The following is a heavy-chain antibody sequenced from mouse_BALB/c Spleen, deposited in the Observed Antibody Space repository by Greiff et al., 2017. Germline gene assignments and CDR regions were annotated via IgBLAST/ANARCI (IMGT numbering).Heavy chain of an antibody. CDR1: GFNIKDTY. Sequence: VQLKESGAELVKPGASVKLSCTASGFNIKDTYMHWVKQRPEQGLEWIGRIDPANGNTKYDPKFQGKATITADTSSNTAYLQLSSLTSEDTAVYYCAPYGNYRFAYWGQGTLVTVSA. D-gene: IGHD2-1*01. CDR3: APYGNYRFAY. V-gene: IGHV14-3*02. J-gene: IGHJ3*01. CDR2: IDPANGNT.